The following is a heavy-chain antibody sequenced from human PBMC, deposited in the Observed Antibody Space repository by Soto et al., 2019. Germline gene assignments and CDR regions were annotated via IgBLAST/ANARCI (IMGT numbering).Heavy chain of an antibody. CDR2: IYSGGST. CDR3: ARFVRSCSATTCSTRADV. J-gene: IGHJ6*02. Sequence: ETLSLTCTVSGGFVNSDTHSWSWIRQTPGKRLEWIGFIYSGGSTKNPSLRSRVTMSVDTSKNQFSLKLRSVIVADTAVYHCARFVRSCSATTCSTRADVWGQGITVTVSS. V-gene: IGHV4-61*01. D-gene: IGHD2-2*01. CDR1: GGFVNSDTHS.